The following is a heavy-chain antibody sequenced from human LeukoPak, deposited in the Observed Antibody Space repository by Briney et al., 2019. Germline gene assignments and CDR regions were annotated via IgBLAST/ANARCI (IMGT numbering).Heavy chain of an antibody. J-gene: IGHJ4*02. Sequence: GGSLRLSCAASGFTFNNYAMTWVRQAPGKGLEWVSSISASGVMTYYADSVKGRFTVSRDNSKNNSYLQMSRLTAADTAVYYCAKDRSIGTYYTFDHWGQGTLVTVSS. D-gene: IGHD1-26*01. CDR2: ISASGVMT. CDR1: GFTFNNYA. V-gene: IGHV3-23*01. CDR3: AKDRSIGTYYTFDH.